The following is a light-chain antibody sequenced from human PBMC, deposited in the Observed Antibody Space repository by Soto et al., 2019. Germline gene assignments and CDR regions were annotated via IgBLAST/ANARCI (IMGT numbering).Light chain of an antibody. Sequence: EIVLTQSPATLSLSPGERATLSCRTSQSVTSSLAWYQQKPGQAPMILIYDAFNRATGIPARFSGSGSGTDFTLTISSLEPEDFSVYYCQHRNNWPPTFGQGTRLEI. CDR2: DAF. CDR1: QSVTSS. V-gene: IGKV3-11*01. CDR3: QHRNNWPPT. J-gene: IGKJ5*01.